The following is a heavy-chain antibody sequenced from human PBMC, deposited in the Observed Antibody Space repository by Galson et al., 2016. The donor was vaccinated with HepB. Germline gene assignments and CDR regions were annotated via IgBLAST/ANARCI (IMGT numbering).Heavy chain of an antibody. D-gene: IGHD7-27*01. J-gene: IGHJ6*02. CDR1: GFTLSDYH. CDR3: ARVLGYYYGMDV. V-gene: IGHV3-11*05. Sequence: SLRLSCAASGFTLSDYHMSWIRQTPGKGLEWISYINYNLNTNYADFVKGRFTISRDNAKKSVYLQMNRLRAEDTAVYYCARVLGYYYGMDVWGQGTTVIVSS. CDR2: INYNLNT.